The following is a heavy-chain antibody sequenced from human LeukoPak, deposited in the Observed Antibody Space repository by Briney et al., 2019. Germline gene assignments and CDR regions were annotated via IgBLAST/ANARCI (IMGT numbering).Heavy chain of an antibody. J-gene: IGHJ4*02. CDR1: GFTFGDYT. CDR2: IRSKAYGGTT. Sequence: GGSLRLSCTASGFTFGDYTMNWVRQAPGKGLGWVGFIRSKAYGGTTEYAASVKGRFTISRDDPKSIAYLQMNSLKTEDTAVYYCTRGGSYGNDYWGQGTLVTVSS. D-gene: IGHD5-18*01. V-gene: IGHV3-49*04. CDR3: TRGGSYGNDY.